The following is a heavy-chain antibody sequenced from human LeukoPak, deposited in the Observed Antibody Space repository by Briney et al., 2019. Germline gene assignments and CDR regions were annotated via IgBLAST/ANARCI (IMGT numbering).Heavy chain of an antibody. V-gene: IGHV3-23*01. J-gene: IGHJ4*02. Sequence: GGSLILSCAAAGFTFSSYAMSWVRQAPGKGLELVSAISGSGGSTYYADSVKGRFTISRDNSKNTLYLQMNSLRAEDTAVYYCAKDPPEVSGGYYWGQGTLVTVSS. D-gene: IGHD2-15*01. CDR2: ISGSGGST. CDR1: GFTFSSYA. CDR3: AKDPPEVSGGYY.